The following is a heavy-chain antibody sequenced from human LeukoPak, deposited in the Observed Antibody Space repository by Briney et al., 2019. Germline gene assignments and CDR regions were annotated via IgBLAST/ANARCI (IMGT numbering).Heavy chain of an antibody. Sequence: GASVKVSCKTSGYTFAGYFVHWVRQAPGQGLEWMGWINPNSGGTNYTQNFQGRVTITRDTSITTAYMELSRLTSDDTALYYCAREQGYGSGGYSFDYWGQGTLVTVSS. V-gene: IGHV1-2*02. D-gene: IGHD3-10*01. CDR1: GYTFAGYF. CDR2: INPNSGGT. J-gene: IGHJ4*02. CDR3: AREQGYGSGGYSFDY.